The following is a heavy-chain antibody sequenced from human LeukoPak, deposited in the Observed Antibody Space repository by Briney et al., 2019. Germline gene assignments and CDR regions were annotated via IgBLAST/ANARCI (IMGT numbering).Heavy chain of an antibody. CDR1: GFTFTSYA. V-gene: IGHV3-23*01. Sequence: PGGTLRLSCAASGFTFTSYAITWVRQAPGKGLEWVSTISGTGGSTYYADSVKGRFTISRDNSKNTLYLQMNSLRAEDTAVYYCARFGAEGSLRFLEWSPPYYFDYWGQGTLVTVSS. CDR3: ARFGAEGSLRFLEWSPPYYFDY. D-gene: IGHD3-3*01. CDR2: ISGTGGST. J-gene: IGHJ4*02.